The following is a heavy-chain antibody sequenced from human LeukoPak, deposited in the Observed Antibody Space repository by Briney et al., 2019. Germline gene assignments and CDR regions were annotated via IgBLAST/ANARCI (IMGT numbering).Heavy chain of an antibody. J-gene: IGHJ4*02. CDR1: GFTFSSYW. D-gene: IGHD5-18*01. Sequence: GGSLRLSCAASGFTFSSYWMSWVRQAPGKGLEWVANIKQDGSEKYYVDSVKGRFTISRDNAKNSLYLQMNSLRAEDTAVYYCARDGLRYGRDTAMVHFDYWGQGTLVTVSS. CDR2: IKQDGSEK. CDR3: ARDGLRYGRDTAMVHFDY. V-gene: IGHV3-7*01.